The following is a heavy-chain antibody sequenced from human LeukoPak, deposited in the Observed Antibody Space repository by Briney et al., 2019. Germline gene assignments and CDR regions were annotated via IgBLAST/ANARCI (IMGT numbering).Heavy chain of an antibody. CDR3: AGAQKLPQYYFDY. CDR1: GGSISSSSYY. V-gene: IGHV4-39*07. D-gene: IGHD2-15*01. J-gene: IGHJ4*02. Sequence: SGTLSLTCTVSGGSISSSSYYWGWIRQPPGKGLEWIGSIYYSGSTYYNPSLKSRVTISVDTSKNQFSLKLSSVTAADTAVYYCAGAQKLPQYYFDYWGQGTLVTVSS. CDR2: IYYSGST.